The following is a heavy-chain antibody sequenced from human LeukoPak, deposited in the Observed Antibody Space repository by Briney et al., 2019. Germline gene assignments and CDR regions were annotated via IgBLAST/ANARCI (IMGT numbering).Heavy chain of an antibody. CDR3: ARPSDHYYYYFYMDV. J-gene: IGHJ6*03. CDR1: GFMFSNYA. V-gene: IGHV3-30*03. CDR2: ISYDGNLK. Sequence: GGSLRLSCVGSGFMFSNYAIHWVRQAPGKGLEWVAVISYDGNLKHYGDSVQGRFTISRDNSENTLYLQMNSLRIEDAGVYYCARPSDHYYYYFYMDVWGQWTTVTVSS.